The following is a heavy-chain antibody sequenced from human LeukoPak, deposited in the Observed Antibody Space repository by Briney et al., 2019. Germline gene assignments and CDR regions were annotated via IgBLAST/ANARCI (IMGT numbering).Heavy chain of an antibody. Sequence: PGGSLRLSCAASGFTFSDYYMSWIRQAPGKGLEWVPVIYSGGSTYYADSVKGRFTISRDTSKNTLYLQMNSLRAEDTAVYYCARHGSGSELFDYWGQGTLVTVSS. CDR2: IYSGGST. J-gene: IGHJ4*02. CDR3: ARHGSGSELFDY. D-gene: IGHD3-10*01. V-gene: IGHV3-66*04. CDR1: GFTFSDYY.